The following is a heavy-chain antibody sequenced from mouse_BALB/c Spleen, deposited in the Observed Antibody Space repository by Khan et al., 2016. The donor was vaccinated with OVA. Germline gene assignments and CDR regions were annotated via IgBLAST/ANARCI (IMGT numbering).Heavy chain of an antibody. J-gene: IGHJ3*01. V-gene: IGHV1S137*01. CDR3: ARGGEFAY. CDR1: GYTFTDYA. CDR2: ISIDYGHA. Sequence: QVQLQQSGAELVRPGVSVKISCKGSGYTFTDYAMHWVKQSHAKSLEWIGVISIDYGHATYNQKFKGKATMTVDKSSSTAYMELARLTSEDSAIYYCARGGEFAYWGQGTLVTVSA.